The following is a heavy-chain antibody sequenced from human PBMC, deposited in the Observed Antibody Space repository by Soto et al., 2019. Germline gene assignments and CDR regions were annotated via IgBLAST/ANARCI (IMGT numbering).Heavy chain of an antibody. CDR1: GFSLSTSAEA. CDR3: AHRRIGIYDF. J-gene: IGHJ4*02. V-gene: IGHV2-5*02. Sequence: QITLKESGPTLVKPTQTLTLTCSFSGFSLSTSAEAVGWIRQPPGKALEWLALIYWDDDKRYSPSLKTRLTITKDTSKNQVVLSMTNMDPVDTATYYCAHRRIGIYDFWGQGAQVTVSS. CDR2: IYWDDDK. D-gene: IGHD1-26*01.